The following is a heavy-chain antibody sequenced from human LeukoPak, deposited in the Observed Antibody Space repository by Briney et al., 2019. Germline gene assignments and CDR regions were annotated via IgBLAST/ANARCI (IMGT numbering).Heavy chain of an antibody. CDR2: ISSNSSYI. V-gene: IGHV3-21*01. CDR1: GFTFSSYS. CDR3: AREGALGDYLDY. D-gene: IGHD3-16*01. J-gene: IGHJ4*02. Sequence: GGSLRLSCAASGFTFSSYSMSWVRQAPGKGLEWVSSISSNSSYIYYADSVKGRFTISRDNAKNSLYLQMNSLRAEDTAVYYCAREGALGDYLDYWGQGTLVTVSS.